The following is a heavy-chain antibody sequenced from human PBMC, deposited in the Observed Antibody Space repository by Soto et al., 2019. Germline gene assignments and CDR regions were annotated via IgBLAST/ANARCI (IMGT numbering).Heavy chain of an antibody. CDR2: ISYDGSNN. D-gene: IGHD4-17*01. V-gene: IGHV3-30*18. J-gene: IGHJ5*02. Sequence: QVQLVESGGGVVQPGRSLRLSCAASGFTFSSYGMHWVRQAPGKGLEWVAVISYDGSNNYSADYVKGRFTISRDDSNNTLYLQMNTLRAEDTAVYYSAKDWRAQDPPRYNWCDPWGQGTLVTVSS. CDR3: AKDWRAQDPPRYNWCDP. CDR1: GFTFSSYG.